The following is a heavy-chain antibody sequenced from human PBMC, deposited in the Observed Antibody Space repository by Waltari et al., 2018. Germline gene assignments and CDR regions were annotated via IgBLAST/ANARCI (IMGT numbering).Heavy chain of an antibody. J-gene: IGHJ4*02. V-gene: IGHV4-59*01. CDR2: SYYNGTT. CDR1: GGSISGYF. D-gene: IGHD6-13*01. Sequence: QVQLQESGPGLVKPSGTLSLTCTVSGGSISGYFWSWIRQPPGKGLECIGYSYYNGTTNYNPSLKSRVTISVDRSKNQFSLKLTSVTPADTAVYYCARGAAAHRYWGQGTLVTVSS. CDR3: ARGAAAHRY.